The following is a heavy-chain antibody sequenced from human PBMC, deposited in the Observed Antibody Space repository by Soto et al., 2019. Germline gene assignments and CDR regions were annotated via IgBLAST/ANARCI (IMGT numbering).Heavy chain of an antibody. V-gene: IGHV1-69*13. CDR2: IIPIFGTT. Sequence: SVKVSCKASGGTFSTSDIRWVRQAPGQGLEWMGGIIPIFGTTNYAQKFQGRVTITADESTSTVYMELRRLTTDDTAVYYCVRGLRWRDLDFWGQGTTVTVSS. J-gene: IGHJ4*02. D-gene: IGHD2-21*01. CDR3: VRGLRWRDLDF. CDR1: GGTFSTSD.